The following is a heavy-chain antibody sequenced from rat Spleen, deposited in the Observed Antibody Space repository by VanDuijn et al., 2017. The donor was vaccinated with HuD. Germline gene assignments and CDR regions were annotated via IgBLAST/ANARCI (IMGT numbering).Heavy chain of an antibody. CDR2: IWGDGNT. CDR3: VRLYNNHGYWYFDF. V-gene: IGHV2-13*01. Sequence: QVQLKESGPGLVQPSQTLSLTCTVSGFSLISYSVNWVRQPPGKGLEWMGGIWGDGNTNYNSALKSRLSISRDTSKSQVYLKVNSPGSEDTATYYCVRLYNNHGYWYFDFWGPGTMVTVSS. CDR1: GFSLISYS. J-gene: IGHJ1*01. D-gene: IGHD1-5*01.